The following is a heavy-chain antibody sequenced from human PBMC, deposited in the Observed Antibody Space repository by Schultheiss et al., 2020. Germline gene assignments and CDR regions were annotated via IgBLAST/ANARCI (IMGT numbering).Heavy chain of an antibody. Sequence: ETLSLTCTVSGGSITSNSYYWAWIRQPPGKGLEWIGYIYYSGSTNYNPSLKSRVTISVDTSKNQFSLKLSSVTAADTAVYYCARDRSGYDGEYYYYYMDVWGKGTTVTVSS. CDR2: IYYSGST. V-gene: IGHV4-61*01. J-gene: IGHJ6*03. CDR3: ARDRSGYDGEYYYYYMDV. CDR1: GGSITSNSYY. D-gene: IGHD5-12*01.